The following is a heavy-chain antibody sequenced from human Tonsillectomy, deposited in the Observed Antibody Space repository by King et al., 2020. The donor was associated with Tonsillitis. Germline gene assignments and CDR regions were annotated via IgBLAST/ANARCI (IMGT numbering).Heavy chain of an antibody. Sequence: EQLVESGGGVGQPGRFLRLSCAGSGFIFSDYGMHWVRQAPGKGLEWVADISNDGNEKNYGDSVKGRFTISRDNSKNTVYLQMKSLRAEDTAVYYCAKDWYCSCTSCYNDPDYYNKMDVWGQGTTVTVSS. J-gene: IGHJ6*03. CDR2: ISNDGNEK. V-gene: IGHV3-30*18. CDR1: GFIFSDYG. D-gene: IGHD2-2*02. CDR3: AKDWYCSCTSCYNDPDYYNKMDV.